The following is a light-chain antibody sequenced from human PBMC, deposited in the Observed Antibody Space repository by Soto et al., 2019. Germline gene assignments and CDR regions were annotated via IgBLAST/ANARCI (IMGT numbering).Light chain of an antibody. CDR2: DAS. CDR3: QQYNSYTT. CDR1: QCISTW. Sequence: DIQMTQSPSTLSASVGDRVTITCRASQCISTWLAWYQQKPGKAPKLLIYDASSLQSGVPSRFSGHGSGTDFTLTISSLQPDDFATYYCQQYNSYTTFGQGTKLEIK. V-gene: IGKV1-5*01. J-gene: IGKJ2*01.